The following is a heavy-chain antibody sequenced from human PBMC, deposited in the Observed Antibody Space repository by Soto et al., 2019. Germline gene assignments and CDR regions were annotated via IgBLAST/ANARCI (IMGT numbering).Heavy chain of an antibody. V-gene: IGHV1-18*01. CDR3: AVGGLVGTTFTDY. CDR2: ISAYKDDT. CDR1: GYSFTIFG. Sequence: QVQLVQSGAEVKKPGASVKVSCSFSGYSFTIFGVTWVRQAPGLGLEWMGYISAYKDDTTSAPKFQDRITMTTDTSTSTAYLEMRSLRSDDTAVYYCAVGGLVGTTFTDYWGQGTLVTGSS. D-gene: IGHD1-26*01. J-gene: IGHJ4*02.